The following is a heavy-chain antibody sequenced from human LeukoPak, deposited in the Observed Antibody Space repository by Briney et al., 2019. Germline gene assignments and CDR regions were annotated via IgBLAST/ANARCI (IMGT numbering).Heavy chain of an antibody. J-gene: IGHJ4*02. CDR3: ARETTAHGYFDY. CDR2: IYYSGST. V-gene: IGHV4-39*07. Sequence: SETLSLTCTVSGGSISSSSYYWGWIRQPPGKGLEWIGSIYYSGSTYYNPSLKSRVTISLDTSKNQFSLKLSSVTAADTAVYYCARETTAHGYFDYWGQGTLVTVSS. CDR1: GGSISSSSYY. D-gene: IGHD4-17*01.